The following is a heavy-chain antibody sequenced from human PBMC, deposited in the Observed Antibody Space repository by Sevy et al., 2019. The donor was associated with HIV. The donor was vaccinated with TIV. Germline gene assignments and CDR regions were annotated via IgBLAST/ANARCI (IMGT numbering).Heavy chain of an antibody. Sequence: GGSLRLSCAASGFTFSNYAMNWVRQAPGKGLEWVSAISRVGDNTYYADSVRGRFTISRDNSKNTLFLQMNSLRGEDTGVYFCAKQPDYWGRGTLVTVSS. J-gene: IGHJ4*02. CDR1: GFTFSNYA. CDR2: ISRVGDNT. V-gene: IGHV3-23*01. CDR3: AKQPDY.